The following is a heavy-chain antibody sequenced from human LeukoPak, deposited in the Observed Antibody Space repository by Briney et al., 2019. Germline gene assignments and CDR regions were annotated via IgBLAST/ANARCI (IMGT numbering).Heavy chain of an antibody. Sequence: SETLSLTCTVSGDSISSGGNYWSWIRQHPGKGLEWIGYIYSGTTYFNPSLKSRVTISVDTSKNQFSLKLSSVTAADTAVYYCASEVPAAKGAFDIWGQGTMVTVSS. CDR3: ASEVPAAKGAFDI. D-gene: IGHD2-2*01. CDR1: GDSISSGGNY. V-gene: IGHV4-31*03. CDR2: IYSGTT. J-gene: IGHJ3*02.